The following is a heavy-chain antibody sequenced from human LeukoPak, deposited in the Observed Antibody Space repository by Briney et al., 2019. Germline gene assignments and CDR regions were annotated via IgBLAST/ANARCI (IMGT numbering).Heavy chain of an antibody. CDR3: ALTAVAANWFDP. J-gene: IGHJ5*02. CDR1: GGSISSGDYY. V-gene: IGHV4-30-4*01. Sequence: SQTLSLTCTVSGGSISSGDYYCSWIRQPPGKGLEWIGYIYYSGSTYYNPSLKSRVTISVDTSKNQFSLKLSSVTAADTAVYYCALTAVAANWFDPWGQGTLVTVSS. CDR2: IYYSGST. D-gene: IGHD6-19*01.